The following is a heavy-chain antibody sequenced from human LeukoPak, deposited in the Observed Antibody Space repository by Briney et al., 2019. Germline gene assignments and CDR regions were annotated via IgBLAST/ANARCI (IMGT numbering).Heavy chain of an antibody. CDR1: GYTFAAYY. Sequence: ASVKVSCRTSGYTFAAYYIHWVRQAPGQGLERMGWVNPNGGGTNYAQKFKDRLTMTRDTSISTAYMELSSLESDDTAVYFCAREGEGGAYAMDVWGQGTTVTVSS. CDR2: VNPNGGGT. D-gene: IGHD2-21*01. J-gene: IGHJ6*02. V-gene: IGHV1-2*02. CDR3: AREGEGGAYAMDV.